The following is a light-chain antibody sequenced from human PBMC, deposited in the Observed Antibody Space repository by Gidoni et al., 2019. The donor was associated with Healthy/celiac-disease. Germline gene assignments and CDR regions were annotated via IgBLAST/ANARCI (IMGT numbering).Light chain of an antibody. CDR2: AAS. CDR1: QGISSY. CDR3: QQLNSYPALT. Sequence: DIQLTQSPSFLSASVGDRVTNTRRASQGISSYLAWYQQKPGKAPKLLIYAASTWQSGVPSSFSGSGSGTEFTLTISSLQPEDFATYYCQQLNSYPALTFGGGTKVEIK. V-gene: IGKV1-9*01. J-gene: IGKJ4*02.